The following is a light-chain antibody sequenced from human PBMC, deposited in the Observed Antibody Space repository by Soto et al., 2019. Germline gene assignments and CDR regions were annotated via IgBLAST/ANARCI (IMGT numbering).Light chain of an antibody. J-gene: IGLJ1*01. CDR1: KLGDKY. V-gene: IGLV3-1*01. Sequence: SYELTQPPSVSVSPGQTASITCSGDKLGDKYACWYQQKPGQSPVLVIYQDSNRPSGIPERFSGSNSGNTATLTISGTPAMDAADYYCQAWDSSSYVFGTGTKLTVL. CDR3: QAWDSSSYV. CDR2: QDS.